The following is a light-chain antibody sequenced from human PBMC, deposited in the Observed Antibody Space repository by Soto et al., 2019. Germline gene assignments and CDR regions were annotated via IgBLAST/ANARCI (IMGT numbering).Light chain of an antibody. CDR1: QGISSY. J-gene: IGKJ5*01. Sequence: IQMTQSPSALSASVGDRVTITCRVSQGISSYLNWYQQKPGKAPKLLIYDASTLQSGVSSRFSGSGSGTEFTLTISSLLPEDFATYHCQQLNSFPFTFGQRTRLEI. V-gene: IGKV1-9*01. CDR3: QQLNSFPFT. CDR2: DAS.